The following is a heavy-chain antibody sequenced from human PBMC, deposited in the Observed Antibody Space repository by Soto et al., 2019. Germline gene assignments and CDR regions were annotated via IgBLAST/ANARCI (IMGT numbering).Heavy chain of an antibody. V-gene: IGHV1-69*13. Sequence: GASVKVSCKASGGTFSSYAISWVRQAPGQGLEWMGGIIPIFGTANYAQKFQGRVTITADESTSTAYMELSSLRSEDTAVYYFARGYCSSTSCYPVDWFDPWGQGTLVTVSS. J-gene: IGHJ5*02. CDR1: GGTFSSYA. D-gene: IGHD2-2*01. CDR3: ARGYCSSTSCYPVDWFDP. CDR2: IIPIFGTA.